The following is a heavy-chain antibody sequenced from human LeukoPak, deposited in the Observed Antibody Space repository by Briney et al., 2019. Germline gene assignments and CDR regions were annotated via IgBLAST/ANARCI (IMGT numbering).Heavy chain of an antibody. CDR3: ARGPYFYDSSGAFDI. CDR1: GDSISSGDYY. D-gene: IGHD3-22*01. V-gene: IGHV4-61*02. CDR2: ISSSGST. J-gene: IGHJ3*02. Sequence: SQTLSLTCTVSGDSISSGDYYWSWIRQPAGKGLEWIGRISSSGSTNYNPSLKSRVTISVDTSKNQFSLKLSSVTAADTAVYFCARGPYFYDSSGAFDIWGQGTMVTVSS.